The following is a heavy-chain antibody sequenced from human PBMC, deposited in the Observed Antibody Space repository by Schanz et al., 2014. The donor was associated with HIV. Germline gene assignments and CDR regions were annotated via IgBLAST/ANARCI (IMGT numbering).Heavy chain of an antibody. CDR1: GFTFSSYG. D-gene: IGHD3-22*01. CDR2: IWYDGSNK. CDR3: AKDRNQYDSRYIGKGNYYYYYGMDV. J-gene: IGHJ6*02. Sequence: VQLLESGGGLEQPGGSLRLSCAVSGFTFSSYGMHWVRQAPGKGLEWVAVIWYDGSNKYYADSVKGRFTISRDNSKNTVYLQAKSLRPEDTAVYYCAKDRNQYDSRYIGKGNYYYYYGMDVWGQGTTVTVSS. V-gene: IGHV3-33*06.